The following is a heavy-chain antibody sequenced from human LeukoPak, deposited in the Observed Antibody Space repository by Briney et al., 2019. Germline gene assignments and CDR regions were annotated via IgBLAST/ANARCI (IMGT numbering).Heavy chain of an antibody. CDR2: IIPIIGTA. D-gene: IGHD3-3*02. CDR1: GGTFSSYT. J-gene: IGHJ4*02. V-gene: IGHV1-69*13. Sequence: SVKVSCKASGGTFSSYTISWVRQAPGQGLDWMGGIIPIIGTAEYAQKFQDRVTITADDSTTTSYMELSRLISEDTAVYYCATDVAGAFGTKALDSWGQGTLVTVSS. CDR3: ATDVAGAFGTKALDS.